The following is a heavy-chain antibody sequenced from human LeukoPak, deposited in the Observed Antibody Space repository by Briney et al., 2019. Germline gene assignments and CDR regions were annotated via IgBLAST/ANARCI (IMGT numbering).Heavy chain of an antibody. J-gene: IGHJ4*02. CDR1: GFTYSSYG. V-gene: IGHV3-33*01. CDR3: ARSAPGDILTGYFPKNFDY. D-gene: IGHD3-9*01. Sequence: GGSLRLSCAAYGFTYSSYGMHWVRQAPGKGLEWVAVIWYDGSNKYYADSVKGRFTISRYNTKDTLYLQMNSLRAEDTAVYYCARSAPGDILTGYFPKNFDYWGQGTLVTVSS. CDR2: IWYDGSNK.